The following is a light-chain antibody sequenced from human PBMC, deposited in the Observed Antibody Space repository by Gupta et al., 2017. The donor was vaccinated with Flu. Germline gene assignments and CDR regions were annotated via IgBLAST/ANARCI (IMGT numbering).Light chain of an antibody. Sequence: QSALTQPRSVSGSPGQSVAISCTGTSSDVGAYNYVSWYQQHPGKAPKLIIYDVTNRPSGVPDRFTGSNSGTTASLTISGRQPEDEDDYHSSSVGDAYFFGGGTKLTVL. CDR3: SSVGDAYF. CDR1: SSDVGAYNY. J-gene: IGLJ2*01. V-gene: IGLV2-11*01. CDR2: DVT.